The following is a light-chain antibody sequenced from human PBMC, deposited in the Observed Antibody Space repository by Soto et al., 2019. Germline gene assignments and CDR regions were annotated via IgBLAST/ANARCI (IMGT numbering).Light chain of an antibody. V-gene: IGLV2-14*01. CDR3: SSYTNRRNLV. J-gene: IGLJ1*01. CDR1: SSDVGGYNY. CDR2: EVS. Sequence: QSALTQPASVSGSPGQSITISCTGTSSDVGGYNYVSWYQQHPGKVPKLMIYEVSNRPSGVSNRFSGSKSGNTASLTISELQTGDEADYYCSSYTNRRNLVFGTGTKXT.